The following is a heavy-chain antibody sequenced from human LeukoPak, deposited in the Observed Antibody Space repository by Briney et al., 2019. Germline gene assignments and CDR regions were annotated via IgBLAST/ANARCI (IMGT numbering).Heavy chain of an antibody. D-gene: IGHD1-26*01. V-gene: IGHV3-33*01. CDR1: GFTFSTYG. CDR3: ARAVGPFDY. CDR2: IWYDGSNK. J-gene: IGHJ4*02. Sequence: GGSLRLSCAASGFTFSTYGMHWVRQAPDKGLEWVAVIWYDGSNKYYADSVKGRFIISRDNSKDTLYLQMNSLRAEDTAVYYGARAVGPFDYWGQGTLVTVSS.